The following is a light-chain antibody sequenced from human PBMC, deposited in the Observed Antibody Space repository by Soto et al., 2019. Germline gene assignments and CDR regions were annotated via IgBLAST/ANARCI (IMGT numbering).Light chain of an antibody. V-gene: IGKV1-13*02. CDR2: DAS. Sequence: AIQLTQSPSSLSASVGDRVTITCRASQGISSALAWYQQKPGKAPKLLIYDASSLESGVPSRFSGSGSGTDFTLTISSPQPEDFATYYCQQFNSYPPSLTFGGGTKVEIK. CDR1: QGISSA. J-gene: IGKJ4*01. CDR3: QQFNSYPPSLT.